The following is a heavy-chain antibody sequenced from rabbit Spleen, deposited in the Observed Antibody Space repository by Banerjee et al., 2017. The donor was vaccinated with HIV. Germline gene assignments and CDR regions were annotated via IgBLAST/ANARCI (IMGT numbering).Heavy chain of an antibody. V-gene: IGHV1S40*01. CDR2: IYTGDGNT. D-gene: IGHD1-1*01. CDR1: GFSFNSGYD. CDR3: ARDTSSSFSSYGMDL. J-gene: IGHJ6*01. Sequence: QSLEESGGALVKPGASLTLTCTASGFSFNSGYDMCWVRQAPGKGLEWIACIYTGDGNTYYASWAKGRFTISKTSSTTVTLQMTSLTAADTATYFCARDTSSSFSSYGMDLWGPGTLVTVS.